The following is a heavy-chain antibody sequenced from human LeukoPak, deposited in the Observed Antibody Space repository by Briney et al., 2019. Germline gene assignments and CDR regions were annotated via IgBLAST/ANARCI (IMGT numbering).Heavy chain of an antibody. CDR3: AKVLTAAFYWYFDL. Sequence: GGSLRLSCAGSGFTFSDYAMSWVRQAPGKGLEWVSGISDSGGSTYYADSVKGRFTISRDNSKNTLYLQLNSLRAEDTAVYYCAKVLTAAFYWYFDLWGRGTLVTVSS. CDR1: GFTFSDYA. V-gene: IGHV3-23*01. CDR2: ISDSGGST. J-gene: IGHJ2*01. D-gene: IGHD2-2*01.